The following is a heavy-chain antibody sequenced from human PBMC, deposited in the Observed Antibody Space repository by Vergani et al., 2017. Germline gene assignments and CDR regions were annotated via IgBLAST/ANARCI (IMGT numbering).Heavy chain of an antibody. D-gene: IGHD1-20*01. J-gene: IGHJ6*02. CDR1: GGSISSSNW. CDR2: IYHSGST. CDR3: ARXLTGTTIYYYYGMDV. Sequence: QVQLQESGPGLVKPSGTLCLTCAVSGGSISSSNWWSWVRQPPGKGLEWIGEIYHSGSTNYNPSLKSRVTISVDKSKNQFSLKLSSVTAADTAVYYCARXLTGTTIYYYYGMDVWGQGTTVTVSS. V-gene: IGHV4-4*02.